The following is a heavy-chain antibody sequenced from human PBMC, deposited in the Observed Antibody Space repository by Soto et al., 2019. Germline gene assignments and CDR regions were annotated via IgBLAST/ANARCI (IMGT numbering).Heavy chain of an antibody. CDR1: GCTFNTYA. CDR3: AREVQVHTPAFVY. Sequence: QVQLVQSGAEMKKPGSSVKVSCQSSGCTFNTYAMNWVRQAPGQGPEWMGDISPMFGAANYAPKFQGRVTNTADESTGTSYMQLSSLTSEDTALYFCAREVQVHTPAFVYWGQGTLVTVSS. J-gene: IGHJ4*02. D-gene: IGHD3-10*01. CDR2: ISPMFGAA. V-gene: IGHV1-69*19.